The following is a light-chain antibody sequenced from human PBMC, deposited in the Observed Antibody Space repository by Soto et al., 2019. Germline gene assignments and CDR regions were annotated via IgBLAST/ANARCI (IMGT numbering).Light chain of an antibody. CDR3: QQYGSSPPYT. CDR1: QSVSNNY. V-gene: IGKV3-20*01. CDR2: GSS. Sequence: EVVLTQSPGTLSLSPGERATLSCRASQSVSNNYLAWYQQKPGQSPKLLTFGSSHRATGIPDRFSGSGSGTDFTLTISSLEPEDFAVYYCQQYGSSPPYTFGQGTKLEIK. J-gene: IGKJ2*01.